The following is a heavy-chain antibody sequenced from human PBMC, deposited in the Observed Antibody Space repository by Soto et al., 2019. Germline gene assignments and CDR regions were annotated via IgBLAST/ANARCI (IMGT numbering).Heavy chain of an antibody. CDR2: IGWNGGSI. CDR1: GFTFGDSV. V-gene: IGHV3-9*01. Sequence: RRLSCAASGFTFGDSVMHWVRQAPGKGLEWVSGIGWNGGSIAYADSVKGRFTISRDNAKSSLHLQMNSLRLEDTALYYCAKLGRERSYFDFWGQGTQVTVSS. J-gene: IGHJ4*02. CDR3: AKLGRERSYFDF. D-gene: IGHD1-26*01.